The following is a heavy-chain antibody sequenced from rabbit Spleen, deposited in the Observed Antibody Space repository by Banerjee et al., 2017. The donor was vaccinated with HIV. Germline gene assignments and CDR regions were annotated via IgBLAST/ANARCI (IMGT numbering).Heavy chain of an antibody. CDR1: GFSFSSSYD. D-gene: IGHD1-1*01. CDR3: ARDLTSAIGWNFGL. J-gene: IGHJ6*01. Sequence: QQLVESGGGLVKPGASLTLTCTASGFSFSSSYDMCWVRQAPGKGLEWIGCIYTGNGKTYYAGWAKGRFTISKASSTTVTLQMTSLTAADTATYFCARDLTSAIGWNFGLWGPGTLVTVS. CDR2: IYTGNGKT. V-gene: IGHV1S40*01.